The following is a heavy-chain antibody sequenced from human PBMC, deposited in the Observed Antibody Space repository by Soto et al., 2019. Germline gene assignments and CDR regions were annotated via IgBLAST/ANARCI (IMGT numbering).Heavy chain of an antibody. J-gene: IGHJ5*02. V-gene: IGHV3-23*01. CDR1: GFTFSSDA. CDR2: ISGSGGST. D-gene: IGHD3-22*01. Sequence: PGGSLRLSCAASGFTFSSDAMSWVRQAPGKGLEWVSAISGSGGSTYYADSVKGRFTISRDNSKNTLYLQMNSLRAEDTAVYYCAKDALGTMIVVFQNWFDPWGQGTLVTVSS. CDR3: AKDALGTMIVVFQNWFDP.